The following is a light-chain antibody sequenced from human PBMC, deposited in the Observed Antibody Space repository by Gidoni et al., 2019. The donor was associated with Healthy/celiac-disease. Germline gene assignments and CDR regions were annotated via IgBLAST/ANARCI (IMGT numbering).Light chain of an antibody. CDR1: QSVSSY. CDR2: DAS. CDR3: QQRSYWTPLT. Sequence: EIVLTQSPATLSLSPGERATLTCRASQSVSSYLAWYQQKPGQAPPLLIYDASNRVTGIPARFISSGSATAFTTTISSLEPEDFAVYYCQQRSYWTPLTFGQGTRLEIK. J-gene: IGKJ5*01. V-gene: IGKV3-11*01.